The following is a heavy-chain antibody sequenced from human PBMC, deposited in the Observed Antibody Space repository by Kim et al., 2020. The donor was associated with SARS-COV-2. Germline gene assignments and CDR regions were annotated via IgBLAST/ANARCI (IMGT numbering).Heavy chain of an antibody. J-gene: IGHJ4*02. CDR3: ARVKRWLSSDY. D-gene: IGHD5-12*01. CDR2: INHSGST. Sequence: SETLSLTCAVYGGSFSGYYWSWIRQPPGKGLGWIGEINHSGSTNYNPSLKSRVTISVDTSKNQFSLKLSSVTAADTAVYYCARVKRWLSSDYWGQGTLVTVSS. V-gene: IGHV4-34*01. CDR1: GGSFSGYY.